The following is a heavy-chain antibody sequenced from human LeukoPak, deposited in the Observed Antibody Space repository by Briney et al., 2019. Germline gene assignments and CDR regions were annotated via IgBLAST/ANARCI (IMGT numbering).Heavy chain of an antibody. CDR1: GGSFSGYY. J-gene: IGHJ4*02. CDR3: ARGVEIFYYFDY. Sequence: SETQSLTCAVYGGSFSGYYWSWIRQPPGKGLEWIGEINHSGSTNYSPSLKSRVTISVDTSKNQFSLKLSSVTAADTAVYYCARGVEIFYYFDYWGQGTLVTVSS. CDR2: INHSGST. V-gene: IGHV4-34*01. D-gene: IGHD5-24*01.